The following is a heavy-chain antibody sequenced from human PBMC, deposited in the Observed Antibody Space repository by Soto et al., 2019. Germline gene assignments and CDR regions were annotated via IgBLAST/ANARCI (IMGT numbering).Heavy chain of an antibody. CDR3: ARGPDSSHWYFDL. Sequence: QVQLQESGPGLVKPSQTLSLTCTVSGGSISSGGYYWSWIRQHPGKGLEWIGYIYYSGSTYYNPSVKSHVTISLATSENQSSLKLNSMTAADTAVYYCARGPDSSHWYFDLWGRGTLVTVSS. CDR1: GGSISSGGYY. V-gene: IGHV4-31*01. CDR2: IYYSGST. D-gene: IGHD3-3*01. J-gene: IGHJ2*01.